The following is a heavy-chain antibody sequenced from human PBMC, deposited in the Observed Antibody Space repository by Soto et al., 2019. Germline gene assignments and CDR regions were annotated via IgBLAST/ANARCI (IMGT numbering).Heavy chain of an antibody. J-gene: IGHJ4*02. CDR1: GGTFSSLA. D-gene: IGHD3-10*01. CDR2: LVPVFGTA. V-gene: IGHV1-69*06. CDR3: ARSPGVFDY. Sequence: QVQLVQSGAEVKKPGSSVKVSCKASGGTFSSLAISWVRQAPGQGLEWMGGLVPVFGTANYAQKFQDRVTITADKATSTSYTELSSLRSEDTAVYYCARSPGVFDYWGQGTLVTVSS.